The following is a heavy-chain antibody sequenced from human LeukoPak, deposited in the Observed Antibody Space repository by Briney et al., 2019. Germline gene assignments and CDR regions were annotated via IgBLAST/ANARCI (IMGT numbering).Heavy chain of an antibody. J-gene: IGHJ4*02. Sequence: PSGTLSLTCAVSGGSISSSNWWSWVRQPPGKGLEWIGEIYHSGSTNYNPSLKSRVTISADKSKNQFSLKLSSVTAADTAVYYCARVYIVGSGSYYLLDYWGQGTLVTVSS. D-gene: IGHD3-10*01. CDR3: ARVYIVGSGSYYLLDY. CDR1: GGSISSSNW. V-gene: IGHV4-4*02. CDR2: IYHSGST.